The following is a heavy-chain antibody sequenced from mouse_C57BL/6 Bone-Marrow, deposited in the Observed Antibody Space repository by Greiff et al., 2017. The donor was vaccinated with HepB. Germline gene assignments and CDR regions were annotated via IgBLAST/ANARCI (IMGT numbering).Heavy chain of an antibody. CDR3: ARWGYGNYDY. CDR2: IYPGDGDT. J-gene: IGHJ2*01. Sequence: LVEPGASVKISCQASGYAFSSSWMNWVKQRPGKGLEWIGRIYPGDGDTNYNGKFKGKATLTADKSSSTAYMQLSSLTSEDSAVYFCARWGYGNYDYWGQGTTLTVSS. V-gene: IGHV1-82*01. D-gene: IGHD2-10*02. CDR1: GYAFSSSW.